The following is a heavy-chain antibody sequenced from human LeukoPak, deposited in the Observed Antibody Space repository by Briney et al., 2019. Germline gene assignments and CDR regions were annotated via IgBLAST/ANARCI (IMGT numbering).Heavy chain of an antibody. D-gene: IGHD6-13*01. CDR2: IRYDGSNK. CDR1: GFTFSSHW. J-gene: IGHJ6*03. Sequence: GGSLRLSCAASGFTFSSHWLSWVRQALGKGLEWVAFIRYDGSNKYYADSVKGRFTISRDNSKNTLYLQMNSLRAEDTAVYYCANNPAIAALYYYYYYMDVWGKGTTVTVSS. CDR3: ANNPAIAALYYYYYYMDV. V-gene: IGHV3-30*02.